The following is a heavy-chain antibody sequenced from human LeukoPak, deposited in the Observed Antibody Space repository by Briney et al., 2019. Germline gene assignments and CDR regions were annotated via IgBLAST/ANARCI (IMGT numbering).Heavy chain of an antibody. CDR1: GFTFSSYG. CDR3: AKDLNIVVVTATSCFDY. D-gene: IGHD2-21*02. J-gene: IGHJ4*02. V-gene: IGHV3-30*02. CDR2: IRYDGSNK. Sequence: GGSLRLSCAASGFTFSSYGMHWVRQAPGKGLEWVAFIRYDGSNKYYADSVKGRFTISRDNSKNTLYLQMNSLRAEDTAVYYCAKDLNIVVVTATSCFDYWGQGTLVTVSS.